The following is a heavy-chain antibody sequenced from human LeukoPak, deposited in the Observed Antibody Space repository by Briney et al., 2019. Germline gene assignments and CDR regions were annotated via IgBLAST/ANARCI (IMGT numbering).Heavy chain of an antibody. Sequence: ASVKVSCKASGYTFTSSDINWVRQATGQGLEWMGWMNPNSGNTGYPQKFQGRVTMTRNTSISTAYMELSSLRSVDTAVYYCARAYYYYDSSGYYYDRPNFDYWGQGTLVTVSS. CDR2: MNPNSGNT. J-gene: IGHJ4*02. D-gene: IGHD3-22*01. V-gene: IGHV1-8*01. CDR3: ARAYYYYDSSGYYYDRPNFDY. CDR1: GYTFTSSD.